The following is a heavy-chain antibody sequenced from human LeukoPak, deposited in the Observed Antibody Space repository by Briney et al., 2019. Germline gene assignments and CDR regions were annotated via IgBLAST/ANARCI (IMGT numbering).Heavy chain of an antibody. V-gene: IGHV4-30-4*01. CDR3: ARDPSTRDPEGYYYYGMDV. CDR2: IYYSGST. J-gene: IGHJ6*02. Sequence: SETLSLTCTVSGGSISSGDYYWSWIRQPPGKGLEWIGYIYYSGSTYYNPSLKSRVTISVDTSKNQFSLELSSVTAADTAVYYCARDPSTRDPEGYYYYGMDVWGQGTTVTVSS. CDR1: GGSISSGDYY. D-gene: IGHD2-2*01.